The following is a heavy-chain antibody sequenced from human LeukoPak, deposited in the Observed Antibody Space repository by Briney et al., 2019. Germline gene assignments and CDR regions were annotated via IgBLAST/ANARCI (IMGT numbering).Heavy chain of an antibody. J-gene: IGHJ5*02. D-gene: IGHD2-21*02. V-gene: IGHV1-2*02. CDR3: ARPNGDFYNWFDT. Sequence: ASVMVSCKASGYTFTGYYIHWARQAPGQGPEYMGWINPNSGDTNYAQKFQDRVTLTRDTSISTAYMELSNLRSDDTAMYYCARPNGDFYNWFDTWGQGTLVTVSS. CDR1: GYTFTGYY. CDR2: INPNSGDT.